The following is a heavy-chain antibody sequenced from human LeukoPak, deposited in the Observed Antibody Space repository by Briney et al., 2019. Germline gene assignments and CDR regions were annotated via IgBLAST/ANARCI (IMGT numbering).Heavy chain of an antibody. V-gene: IGHV4-59*08. D-gene: IGHD2-21*02. CDR3: ASSSCGGDCYRLDY. J-gene: IGHJ4*02. CDR2: IYYSGST. Sequence: SETLSLTCTVSGGSISSYYWSWIRQPPGKGLEWIGYIYYSGSTNYNPSLKSRVTISVDTSKNQFSLKLSSVTAADTAVYYCASSSCGGDCYRLDYWGQGTLVTVSS. CDR1: GGSISSYY.